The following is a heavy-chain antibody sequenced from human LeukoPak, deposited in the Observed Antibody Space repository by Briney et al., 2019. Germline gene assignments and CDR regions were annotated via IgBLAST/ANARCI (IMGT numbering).Heavy chain of an antibody. Sequence: PSETLSLTCTVSGGSISSGSYYWSWIRQPAGKGLEWIGRIYTSGSTNYNPSLKSRVTISVDTSKHQFSLKLSSVTAADTAVYYCARERFVYGMDVWGQGTTVTVSS. J-gene: IGHJ6*02. CDR1: GGSISSGSYY. D-gene: IGHD3-3*01. V-gene: IGHV4-61*02. CDR2: IYTSGST. CDR3: ARERFVYGMDV.